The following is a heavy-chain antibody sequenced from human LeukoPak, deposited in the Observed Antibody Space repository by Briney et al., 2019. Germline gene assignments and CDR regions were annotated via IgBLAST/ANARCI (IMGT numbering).Heavy chain of an antibody. CDR1: GFTFTSYD. D-gene: IGHD2-21*01. J-gene: IGHJ4*02. V-gene: IGHV3-33*03. CDR2: IWYDGSHI. CDR3: ARGIPIPATHPIDY. Sequence: GGSLRLSCAASGFTFTSYDMHWVRQAPDKGLEWVGKIWYDGSHIKYADSVEGRFSISRDTSKNTLYLQMNSLRADDTAVYYCARGIPIPATHPIDYWGQGSLVTVSS.